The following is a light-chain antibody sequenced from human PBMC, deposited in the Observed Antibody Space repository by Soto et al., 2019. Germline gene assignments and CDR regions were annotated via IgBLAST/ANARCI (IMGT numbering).Light chain of an antibody. V-gene: IGKV3-20*01. CDR3: QQYGSTPLT. J-gene: IGKJ4*01. CDR2: GAS. CDR1: QSVNNNY. Sequence: EIVLTQSPGTPSLSPGERATLSCRASQSVNNNYLAWYQQKPGQAPRLYMYGASTRATGIPDRFSGSGSGTDFTLTISRLEPEDFAVYYCQQYGSTPLTFGGGTKVEIK.